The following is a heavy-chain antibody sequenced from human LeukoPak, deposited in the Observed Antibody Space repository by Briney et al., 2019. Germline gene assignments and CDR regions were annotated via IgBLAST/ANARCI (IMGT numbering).Heavy chain of an antibody. J-gene: IGHJ4*02. CDR2: IWYDASNK. V-gene: IGHV3-30*02. CDR1: GISFRSYG. CDR3: ATDISTHYFGS. D-gene: IGHD3-9*01. Sequence: GGSLRLPCAASGISFRSYGMHWVRQAPGKGLEWVTFIWYDASNKYYAESVKGRFTISRDNSRNTVFLQMNGLRAEDTAIYYCATDISTHYFGSWGQGTLVTVSS.